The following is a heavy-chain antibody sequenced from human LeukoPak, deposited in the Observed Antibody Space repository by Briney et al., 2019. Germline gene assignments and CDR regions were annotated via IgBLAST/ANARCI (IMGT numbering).Heavy chain of an antibody. CDR3: AKDRGDIVVVPAAMDV. Sequence: GGSLRLSCAASGFTFSSYGMHWVRQAPGKGLEWVAFIRYDGSNKYYADSVKGRFTISRDDSKQKLYLQMNSLRAEDTAVYYCAKDRGDIVVVPAAMDVWGKGTTVTVSS. V-gene: IGHV3-30*02. CDR1: GFTFSSYG. CDR2: IRYDGSNK. D-gene: IGHD2-2*01. J-gene: IGHJ6*04.